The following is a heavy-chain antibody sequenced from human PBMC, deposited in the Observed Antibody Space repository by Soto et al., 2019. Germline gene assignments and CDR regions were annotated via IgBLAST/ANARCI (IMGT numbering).Heavy chain of an antibody. D-gene: IGHD6-13*01. J-gene: IGHJ4*02. V-gene: IGHV3-30-3*01. CDR1: GFTFSSYA. CDR3: ARGVAAAAGTYYFDY. CDR2: ISYDGSNK. Sequence: PGESLKISCAASGFTFSSYAMHWVRQAPGKGLEWVAVISYDGSNKYYADSVKGRFTISRDNSKNTLYLQMNSLRAEDTAVYYCARGVAAAAGTYYFDYWGQGTLVTVSS.